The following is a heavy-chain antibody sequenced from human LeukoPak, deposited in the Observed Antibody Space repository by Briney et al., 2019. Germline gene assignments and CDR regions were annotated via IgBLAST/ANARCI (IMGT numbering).Heavy chain of an antibody. J-gene: IGHJ4*02. CDR2: ISGSGGST. V-gene: IGHV3-23*01. CDR1: GFTFSSYA. CDR3: EKDHTYDYVWGSYRYYFDY. Sequence: GGSLRLSCAASGFTFSSYAMSWVRQAPGKGLEWVSAISGSGGSTYYADSVKGRFTISRDNSKNTLYLQMNSLRAEDTAVYYCEKDHTYDYVWGSYRYYFDYWGQGTLVTVSS. D-gene: IGHD3-16*02.